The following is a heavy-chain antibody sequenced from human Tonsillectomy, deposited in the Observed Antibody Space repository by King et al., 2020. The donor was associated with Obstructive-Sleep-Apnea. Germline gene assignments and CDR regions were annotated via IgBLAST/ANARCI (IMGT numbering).Heavy chain of an antibody. V-gene: IGHV4-59*01. D-gene: IGHD1-26*01. J-gene: IGHJ5*02. CDR1: GASISSYY. CDR3: AGEGYSTEANWFDH. CDR2: IFYSGRI. Sequence: QVQLQESGPGLVKSSETLSLTCAVSGASISSYYWNWIRQPPGKGLEWIGNIFYSGRIKYNPSLKSRVSISVDTSKNQFSLNLSSVTAADTAVYYCAGEGYSTEANWFDHWGQGTLVTVSS.